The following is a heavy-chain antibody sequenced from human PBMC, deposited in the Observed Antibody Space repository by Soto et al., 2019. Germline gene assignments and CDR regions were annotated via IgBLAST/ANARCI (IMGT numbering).Heavy chain of an antibody. CDR1: GFTFSTYA. V-gene: IGHV3-23*01. D-gene: IGHD3-10*01. J-gene: IGHJ4*02. CDR3: AKLNAYLRGPYDS. CDR2: ISGSGGST. Sequence: EVQLLESGGGLVQPGGSLRLSCAASGFTFSTYAMSWVRQAPWKGLEWVSLISGSGGSTFYADSVKGRFTISRDSSKNTLYLELHSLRAEDTAVYYCAKLNAYLRGPYDSLGQGTLVTVSS.